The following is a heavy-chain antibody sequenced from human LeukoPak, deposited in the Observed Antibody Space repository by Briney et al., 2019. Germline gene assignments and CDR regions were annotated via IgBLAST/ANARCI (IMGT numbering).Heavy chain of an antibody. CDR1: GGSISSYY. Sequence: SETLSLTCTVYGGSISSYYWSWIRQPPGKGLEWIGYIYYSGSTNYNPSLKSRVTISVDTSKNQFSLKLSSVTAADTAVYYCARDEYNWFDPWGQGTLVTVSS. CDR3: ARDEYNWFDP. J-gene: IGHJ5*02. V-gene: IGHV4-59*01. CDR2: IYYSGST.